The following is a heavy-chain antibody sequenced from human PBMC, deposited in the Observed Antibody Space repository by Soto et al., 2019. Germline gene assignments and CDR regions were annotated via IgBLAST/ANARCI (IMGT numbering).Heavy chain of an antibody. D-gene: IGHD3-3*01. J-gene: IGHJ6*02. Sequence: PGGSLRLSCAASGFSFSDFYMTWIRQAPGQGLEWVSYISSRSGTIFYADSVKGRFTLSRDNAKNSLYLQMNSLRAEDTAVYYCARDRVLRFLEWLPYYGMDVWGQGTTVTVSS. CDR1: GFSFSDFY. V-gene: IGHV3-11*04. CDR2: ISSRSGTI. CDR3: ARDRVLRFLEWLPYYGMDV.